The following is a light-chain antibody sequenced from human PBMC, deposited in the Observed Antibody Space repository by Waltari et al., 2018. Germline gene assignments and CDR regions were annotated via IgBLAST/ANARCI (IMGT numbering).Light chain of an antibody. J-gene: IGLJ2*01. CDR2: DVS. Sequence: QSALTQPASVSGSPGQSITISCTGTSSDVGGYNYVSWYQQHPGKAPKLMIYDVSNRPAGGSIGFAGSKSGNTASLTICGLQAEDEADYYCSSYTSSSTVVFGGGTKLTVL. CDR3: SSYTSSSTVV. V-gene: IGLV2-14*01. CDR1: SSDVGGYNY.